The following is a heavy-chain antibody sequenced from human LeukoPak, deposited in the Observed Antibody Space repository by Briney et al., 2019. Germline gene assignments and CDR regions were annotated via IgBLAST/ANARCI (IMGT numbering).Heavy chain of an antibody. CDR2: INHSGST. J-gene: IGHJ5*02. D-gene: IGHD3-10*01. V-gene: IGHV4-34*01. CDR1: GGSPSGYY. CDR3: ATQMVRGVTHWFDP. Sequence: SETLSLTCAVYGGSPSGYYWSWIRQPPGKGLEWIGEINHSGSTNYNPSLKSRVTISVDTSKNQFSLKLSSVTAADTAVYYCATQMVRGVTHWFDPWGQGTLVTVSS.